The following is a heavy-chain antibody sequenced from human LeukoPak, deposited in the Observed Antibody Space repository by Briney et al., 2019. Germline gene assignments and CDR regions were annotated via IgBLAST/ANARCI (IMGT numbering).Heavy chain of an antibody. J-gene: IGHJ4*02. Sequence: GGSLRLSCAASGFTFSSYAMHWVRQAPGKGLEWVAVTSYDGSNKYYADSVKGRFTISRDNSKNTLYLQMNSLRAEDTAVYYCARESGRKYGAHFDYWGQGTLVTVSS. CDR1: GFTFSSYA. CDR2: TSYDGSNK. V-gene: IGHV3-30-3*01. CDR3: ARESGRKYGAHFDY. D-gene: IGHD4-17*01.